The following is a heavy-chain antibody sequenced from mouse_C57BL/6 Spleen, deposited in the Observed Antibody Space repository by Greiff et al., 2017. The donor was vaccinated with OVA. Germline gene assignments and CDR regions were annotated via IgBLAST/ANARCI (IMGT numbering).Heavy chain of an antibody. Sequence: QVQLQQPGAELERPGSSVKLSCKASGYTFTSYWMHWVKQRPIQGLEWIGNIDPSDSETHYNQKFKDKATLTVDKSSSTAYMQLSSLTSEDSAVYYCARGPRGGYFDYWGQGTTLTVSS. CDR2: IDPSDSET. V-gene: IGHV1-52*01. J-gene: IGHJ2*01. CDR1: GYTFTSYW. CDR3: ARGPRGGYFDY.